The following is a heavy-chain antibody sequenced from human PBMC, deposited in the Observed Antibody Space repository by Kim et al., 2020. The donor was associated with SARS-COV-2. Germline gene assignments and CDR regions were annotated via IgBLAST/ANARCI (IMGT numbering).Heavy chain of an antibody. Sequence: ASVKVSCKASGYTFTSYYMHWVRQAPGQGLEWMGIINPSGGSTSYAQKFQGRVTMTRDTSTSTVYMELSSLRSEDTAVYYCARVAVAVAGTTYYGMDVWGQGTTVTVSS. J-gene: IGHJ6*02. CDR3: ARVAVAVAGTTYYGMDV. CDR2: INPSGGST. D-gene: IGHD6-19*01. CDR1: GYTFTSYY. V-gene: IGHV1-46*01.